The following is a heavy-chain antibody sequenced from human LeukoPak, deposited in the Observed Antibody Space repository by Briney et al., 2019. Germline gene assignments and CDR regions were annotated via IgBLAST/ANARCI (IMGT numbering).Heavy chain of an antibody. J-gene: IGHJ4*02. CDR2: ISSSGSTI. CDR1: GFTFSSYE. CDR3: AREAGSYYYDSSGYSTFDY. Sequence: GGSLRLSCAASGFTFSSYEMNWVRQAPGKGLEWVSYISSSGSTIYYADSVKGRFTISRDHAKNSLYLQMNSLRAEDTAVYYYAREAGSYYYDSSGYSTFDYWGQGTLVTVSS. D-gene: IGHD3-22*01. V-gene: IGHV3-48*03.